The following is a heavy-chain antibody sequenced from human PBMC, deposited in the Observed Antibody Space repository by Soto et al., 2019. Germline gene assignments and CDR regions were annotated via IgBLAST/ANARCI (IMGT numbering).Heavy chain of an antibody. Sequence: EVQLVESGGGLVKPGGSLRLSCAASGFTFDSYTMNWVRQAPGKGLEWVSSIGPSSNAIYYADSVNGRFTISRDNAKNSLYLQMTSLRGEDTAVYHCAIGGTAVGAIRYWGQGTVVTVSS. CDR2: IGPSSNAI. CDR3: AIGGTAVGAIRY. D-gene: IGHD6-13*01. CDR1: GFTFDSYT. V-gene: IGHV3-21*01. J-gene: IGHJ4*02.